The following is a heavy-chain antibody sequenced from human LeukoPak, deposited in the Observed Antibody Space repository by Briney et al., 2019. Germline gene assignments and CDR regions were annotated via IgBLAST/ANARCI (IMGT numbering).Heavy chain of an antibody. CDR2: IYYSGST. D-gene: IGHD7-27*01. J-gene: IGHJ4*02. CDR3: ARHAVSNLGNFDY. Sequence: PSETLSLTCTVSGGPISSSSYYWGWIRQPPGKGLEWIGSIYYSGSTYYNPSLKSRVTISVDTSKNQFSLKLSSVTAADTAVYFCARHAVSNLGNFDYWGQGTLVTVSS. V-gene: IGHV4-39*01. CDR1: GGPISSSSYY.